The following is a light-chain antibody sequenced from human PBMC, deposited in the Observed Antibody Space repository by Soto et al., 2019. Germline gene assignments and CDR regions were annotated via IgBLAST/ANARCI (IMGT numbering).Light chain of an antibody. CDR1: QSIGTY. V-gene: IGKV1-33*01. CDR3: QHYDNLPPT. Sequence: DIQVTQSPSSLSASVGDRLTITCRASQSIGTYLNWYHQKPGTAPKLLIYDASTLETGVPSRFSGRGSGTDFTFTISSLQPEDVATYYCQHYDNLPPTFGGGTKVDIK. J-gene: IGKJ4*01. CDR2: DAS.